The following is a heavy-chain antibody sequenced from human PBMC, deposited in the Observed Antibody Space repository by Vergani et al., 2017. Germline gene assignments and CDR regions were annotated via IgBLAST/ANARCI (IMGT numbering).Heavy chain of an antibody. V-gene: IGHV4-61*02. CDR3: VRAPHRYGMDV. CDR2: IYTSGST. Sequence: QVQLQESGPGLVKPSQTLSLTCTVSGGSISSGSYYWSWIRQPAGKGLEWIGRIYTSGSTNYNPSLKSRVTISLDTSKNQFSLKLSSVTAADTAVYYCVRAPHRYGMDVWGQGTTVTVSS. CDR1: GGSISSGSYY. J-gene: IGHJ6*02.